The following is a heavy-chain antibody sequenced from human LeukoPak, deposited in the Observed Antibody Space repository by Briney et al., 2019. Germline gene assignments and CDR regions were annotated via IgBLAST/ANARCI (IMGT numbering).Heavy chain of an antibody. Sequence: QSGGSLRLSCAASGFTVSSNYMSWVRQAPGKGLEWVSVIYSGGSTYYADSVKGRFTISRDNSKNTLYLQMNSLRVEDTAVYYCAKDRDYGSANRYYYYYMDLRGKGTTVTISS. CDR3: AKDRDYGSANRYYYYYMDL. V-gene: IGHV3-53*05. J-gene: IGHJ6*03. D-gene: IGHD3-10*01. CDR2: IYSGGST. CDR1: GFTVSSNY.